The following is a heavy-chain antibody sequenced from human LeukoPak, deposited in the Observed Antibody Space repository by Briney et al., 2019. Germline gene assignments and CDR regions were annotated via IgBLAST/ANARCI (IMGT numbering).Heavy chain of an antibody. D-gene: IGHD3-9*01. Sequence: GASLRLSCAASGFTFSNYAMSWARQAPGKGLEWVSAVSGRDDSTYYADSVKGRFTISRDNSKNTLYLQVNSLRAEDTAVYYCAKWGDYDILTGYYDSDYWGQGTLVTVSS. V-gene: IGHV3-23*01. CDR3: AKWGDYDILTGYYDSDY. CDR1: GFTFSNYA. J-gene: IGHJ4*02. CDR2: VSGRDDST.